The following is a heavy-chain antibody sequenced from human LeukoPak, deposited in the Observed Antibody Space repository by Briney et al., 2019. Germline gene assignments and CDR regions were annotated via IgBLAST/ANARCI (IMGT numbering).Heavy chain of an antibody. Sequence: PGGSLRLSCAASGFTFSSYAMHWVRQAPGKGLEWVAVISYDGSNKYYADSVKGRFTISRDTSRNTLYLQMNSLRAEDTAVYYCAKDLMRDRWFGESWGQGTLVTVSS. D-gene: IGHD3-10*01. V-gene: IGHV3-30*04. CDR1: GFTFSSYA. CDR3: AKDLMRDRWFGES. J-gene: IGHJ1*01. CDR2: ISYDGSNK.